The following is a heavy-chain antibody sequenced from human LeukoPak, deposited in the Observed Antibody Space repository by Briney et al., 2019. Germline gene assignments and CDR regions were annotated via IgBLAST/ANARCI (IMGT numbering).Heavy chain of an antibody. V-gene: IGHV3-23*01. D-gene: IGHD2-2*01. CDR1: GVSISSYY. Sequence: ETLSLTCTVSGVSISSYYWSWVRQAPGQGLEWVSSISGYDGTTDYADSVKGRFTISRDSSKNTLYLQMTRLRADATAVYYCAKRESCSGTSCYSFDYWGQGILVTVSS. CDR2: ISGYDGTT. CDR3: AKRESCSGTSCYSFDY. J-gene: IGHJ4*02.